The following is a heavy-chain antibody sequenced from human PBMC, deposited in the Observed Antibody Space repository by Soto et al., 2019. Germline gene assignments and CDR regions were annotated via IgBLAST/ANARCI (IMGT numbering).Heavy chain of an antibody. Sequence: SETLTLTCAVYGGSFSGYYWSWIRQPPGKGLEWIGEINHSGSTNYNPSLKSRVTISVDTSKNQFSLKLSSVTAADTAVYYCARWQQQLGGRRNYYYGMDVWGQGTTVTVSS. V-gene: IGHV4-34*01. CDR2: INHSGST. CDR3: ARWQQQLGGRRNYYYGMDV. D-gene: IGHD6-13*01. CDR1: GGSFSGYY. J-gene: IGHJ6*02.